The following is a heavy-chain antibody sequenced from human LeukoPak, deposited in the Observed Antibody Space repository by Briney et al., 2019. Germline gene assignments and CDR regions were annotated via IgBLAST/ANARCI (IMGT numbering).Heavy chain of an antibody. J-gene: IGHJ3*02. CDR1: GFIFSNYG. CDR2: IRHDGSNK. CDR3: AKDGGSDPDSFDI. V-gene: IGHV3-30*02. D-gene: IGHD2-15*01. Sequence: GGSLRLSCTTSGFIFSNYGMHWVRQAPGKGLEWVAFIRHDGSNKYYADSVKGRCTITRDNSKKTVYLQMNSLRAEDTAVYYCAKDGGSDPDSFDIWGQGTMVTVSS.